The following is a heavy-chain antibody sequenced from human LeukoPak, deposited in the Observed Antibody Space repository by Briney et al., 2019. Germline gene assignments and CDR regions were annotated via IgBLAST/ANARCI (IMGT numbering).Heavy chain of an antibody. CDR2: IIPILGIA. CDR1: GGTFISYA. V-gene: IGHV1-69*04. J-gene: IGHJ6*02. Sequence: SVKVSCKASGGTFISYAISWVRQAPGQGLEWMGRIIPILGIANYAQKFQGRVTITADKSTSTAYMELSSLRSEDTAVYYCATSRRYYGMDVWGQGTTVTVSS. CDR3: ATSRRYYGMDV.